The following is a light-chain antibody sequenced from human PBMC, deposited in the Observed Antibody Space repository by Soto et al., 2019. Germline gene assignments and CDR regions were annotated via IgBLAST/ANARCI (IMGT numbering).Light chain of an antibody. CDR2: AAS. Sequence: DIQMTQSPSTVSASVGDRVTITCRASQNIISWLAWYQQQPGRAPKLLIYAASILQSGVPSRFSGSGSGTDFTLTINSLQPEDFANSYCKQAYGFPITFGQGTRLEIK. J-gene: IGKJ5*01. CDR3: KQAYGFPIT. CDR1: QNIISW. V-gene: IGKV1-12*01.